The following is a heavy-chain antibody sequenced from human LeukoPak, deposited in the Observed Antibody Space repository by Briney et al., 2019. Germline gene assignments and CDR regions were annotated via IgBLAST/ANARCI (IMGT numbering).Heavy chain of an antibody. CDR2: ISSSGSTI. CDR3: ARDSRVTYYDFWSGYLNWFDP. Sequence: GGSLRLSCAASGFTFSDYYMSWIRQAPGKGLEWVSYISSSGSTIYYADSVKVRFTISRDNAKNSLYLQMNSLRAEDTAVYYCARDSRVTYYDFWSGYLNWFDPWGQGTLVTVSS. CDR1: GFTFSDYY. J-gene: IGHJ5*02. V-gene: IGHV3-11*04. D-gene: IGHD3-3*01.